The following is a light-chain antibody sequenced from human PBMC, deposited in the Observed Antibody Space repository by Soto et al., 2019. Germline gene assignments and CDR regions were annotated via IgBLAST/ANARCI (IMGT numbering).Light chain of an antibody. J-gene: IGKJ4*01. Sequence: DIQLTQSPSFLSASVGDRVTITCRASQGISSYLAWYQQKPGKAPKLLIYAASTLQSGVPSRFCGSGSGTEFTLTISSLQPEDFATYYCQQLNSYPPTFGGGTKVDIK. CDR3: QQLNSYPPT. CDR1: QGISSY. V-gene: IGKV1-9*01. CDR2: AAS.